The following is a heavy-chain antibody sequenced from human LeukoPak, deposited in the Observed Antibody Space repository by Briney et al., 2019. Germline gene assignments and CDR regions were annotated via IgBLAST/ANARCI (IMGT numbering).Heavy chain of an antibody. V-gene: IGHV1-46*01. Sequence: ASVKVSYKASGYTFTSYYMHWVRQAPGQGLEWMGIINPSGGSTSYAQKFQGRVTMTRDTSTSTVYMELSSLRSEDTAVYYCARRMRDYYYMDVWGKGTTVTVSS. J-gene: IGHJ6*03. CDR1: GYTFTSYY. CDR2: INPSGGST. CDR3: ARRMRDYYYMDV. D-gene: IGHD2-15*01.